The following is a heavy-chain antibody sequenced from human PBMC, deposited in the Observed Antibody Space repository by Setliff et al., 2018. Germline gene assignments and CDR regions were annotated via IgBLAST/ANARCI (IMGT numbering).Heavy chain of an antibody. V-gene: IGHV1-46*01. J-gene: IGHJ4*02. D-gene: IGHD6-13*01. CDR2: VHTGGGSA. CDR1: GYTFSSYG. Sequence: GASVKVPCKTSGYTFSSYGISWVRQAPGQGLEWMGIVHTGGGSASYAQKFQGRVTMTSDTSTSTVYMEVNSVRSDDTAIYYCARGGMAAAGRKGVFEYWGQGSQVTVSS. CDR3: ARGGMAAAGRKGVFEY.